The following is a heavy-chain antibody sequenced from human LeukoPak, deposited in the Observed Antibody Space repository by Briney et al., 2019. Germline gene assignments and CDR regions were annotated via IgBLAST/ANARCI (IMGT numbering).Heavy chain of an antibody. CDR1: GFTVSSSY. Sequence: GGSLRLSCAASGFTVSSSYMYWVRQAPGKGLEWVSLIYSGDSTYYADSVRGRFTISRDNSKNTLYLQMDSLRAEDTAVYYCVRDASSTQSSGSWFDPWGQGTLVTVSS. J-gene: IGHJ5*02. D-gene: IGHD2-2*01. V-gene: IGHV3-53*01. CDR2: IYSGDST. CDR3: VRDASSTQSSGSWFDP.